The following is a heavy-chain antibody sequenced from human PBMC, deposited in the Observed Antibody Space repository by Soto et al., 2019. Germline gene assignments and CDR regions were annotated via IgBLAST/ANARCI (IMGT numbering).Heavy chain of an antibody. D-gene: IGHD2-15*01. Sequence: QVQLVQSGAEVKKPGSSVKVSCKASGGTFSSYAISWVRQAPGQGLEWMGGIIPIFGTANYAQKFQGRVTITADESTSTAYMELSSLRSEDTAVYYCARDIVVVVAATRSIYYYYGMDVWGQGTTVTVSS. CDR1: GGTFSSYA. CDR2: IIPIFGTA. J-gene: IGHJ6*02. V-gene: IGHV1-69*12. CDR3: ARDIVVVVAATRSIYYYYGMDV.